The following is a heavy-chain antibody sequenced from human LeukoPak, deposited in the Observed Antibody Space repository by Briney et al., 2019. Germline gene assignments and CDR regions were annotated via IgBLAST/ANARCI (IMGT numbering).Heavy chain of an antibody. V-gene: IGHV1-69*05. J-gene: IGHJ4*02. CDR2: IIPIFGTA. CDR3: AHSSSWYSYGYYLDY. CDR1: GGTFSSYA. Sequence: ASVKVSCKASGGTFSSYAISWVRQAPGQGLEWMGGIIPIFGTANYAQKFQGRVTINTDESTSTAYMELSSLRSEDTAVYYCAHSSSWYSYGYYLDYWGQGTLVTVSS. D-gene: IGHD6-13*01.